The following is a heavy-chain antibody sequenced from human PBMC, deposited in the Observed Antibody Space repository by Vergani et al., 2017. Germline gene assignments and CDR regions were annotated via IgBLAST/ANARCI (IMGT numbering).Heavy chain of an antibody. V-gene: IGHV1-2*02. CDR2: INPNSGGT. Sequence: QVQLVQSGAEVKKPGASVKVSCKASGYTFTDYFMHWVRQAPGHGLEWMGWINPNSGGTNYAQKFQGRVTVTRDTSISTASMELSNLRSDDTAVYYCARVGTSSNRDYFDYWGQGTLVTVSS. CDR3: ARVGTSSNRDYFDY. J-gene: IGHJ4*02. D-gene: IGHD2-2*01. CDR1: GYTFTDYF.